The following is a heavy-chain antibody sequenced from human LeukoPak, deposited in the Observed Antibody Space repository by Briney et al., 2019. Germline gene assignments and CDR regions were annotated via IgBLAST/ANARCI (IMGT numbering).Heavy chain of an antibody. V-gene: IGHV4-31*03. CDR3: ARGWNQDIVVVPAATHFDY. D-gene: IGHD2-2*01. CDR2: IYYSGST. J-gene: IGHJ4*02. CDR1: GGSISSGGYY. Sequence: SETLSLTCTVSGGSISSGGYYWSWIRQHPGKGLEWIVYIYYSGSTYYNPSLKSRVTISVDTSKNQFSLKLSSVTAADTAVYYCARGWNQDIVVVPAATHFDYWGQGTLVTVSS.